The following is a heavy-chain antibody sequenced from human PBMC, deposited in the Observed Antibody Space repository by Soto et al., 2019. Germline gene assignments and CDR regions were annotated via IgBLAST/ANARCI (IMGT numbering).Heavy chain of an antibody. CDR2: ISGSGGST. D-gene: IGHD3-3*01. J-gene: IGHJ4*02. Sequence: EVQLLESGGGLVQPGGSLRLSCAASGFTFSSYAMSWVRQAPGKGLEWVSAISGSGGSTYYADSVKGRFTISRDNTNNTLYLPTNSLRAEDTAVYYCAKLWYYDFWGPGALIDYWGQGTLVTVSS. CDR3: AKLWYYDFWGPGALIDY. CDR1: GFTFSSYA. V-gene: IGHV3-23*01.